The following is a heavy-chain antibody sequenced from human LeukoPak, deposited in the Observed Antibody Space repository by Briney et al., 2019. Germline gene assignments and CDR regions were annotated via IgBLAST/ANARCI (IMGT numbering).Heavy chain of an antibody. J-gene: IGHJ4*02. V-gene: IGHV3-21*01. Sequence: PGGSLRLSCAASGFTFSSYSMNWVRQAPGKGLEWVSSISSSSSYIYYADSVKGRFTISRDNAKNSLYLQMNSLRAEDTAVYYCATSSGWYEGAPNFDYWGQGTLVTVSS. CDR2: ISSSSSYI. CDR1: GFTFSSYS. CDR3: ATSSGWYEGAPNFDY. D-gene: IGHD6-19*01.